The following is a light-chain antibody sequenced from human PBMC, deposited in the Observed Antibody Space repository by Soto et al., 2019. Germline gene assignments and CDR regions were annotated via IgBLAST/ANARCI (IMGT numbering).Light chain of an antibody. J-gene: IGKJ1*01. CDR3: QKYGSSPQWT. CDR2: GAS. Sequence: EIVLTQSPGTLSLSPGERATLSCRASQSVSSSYLAWYQQKPGQAPRLLIYGASSRATGISDRFSGSGSGTDFTLTISRLEPEDFAGYYCQKYGSSPQWTFGQGTKVEIK. V-gene: IGKV3-20*01. CDR1: QSVSSSY.